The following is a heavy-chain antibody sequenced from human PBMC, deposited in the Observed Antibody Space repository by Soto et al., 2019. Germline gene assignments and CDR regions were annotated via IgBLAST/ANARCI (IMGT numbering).Heavy chain of an antibody. Sequence: SETLSLTCTVSGGSVTSGYYYWTWIRQPPGKALEWIGYIDYSGSANYNPSLRSRVTISIDTSKNQFSLKLSSVTAADTAVYYCARLVQKEGGILSNYYYGVDVWGQGTTVTVSS. V-gene: IGHV4-61*01. CDR2: IDYSGSA. CDR1: GGSVTSGYYY. J-gene: IGHJ6*02. D-gene: IGHD3-10*01. CDR3: ARLVQKEGGILSNYYYGVDV.